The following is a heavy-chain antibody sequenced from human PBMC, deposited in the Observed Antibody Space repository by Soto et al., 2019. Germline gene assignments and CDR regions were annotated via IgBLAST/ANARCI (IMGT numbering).Heavy chain of an antibody. Sequence: QVQLVQSGAEVKKPGSSVKVSCNSSGGTFSSYPIIWVRQAPGQGLEWMGGIIPIFGSATYAQQFQGRVTITADESTRTAYMEVSRLTSDDTAVYYCASGQSHSRSRVVEFVQWGQGTVVTVSS. CDR1: GGTFSSYP. CDR2: IIPIFGSA. CDR3: ASGQSHSRSRVVEFVQ. D-gene: IGHD2-2*01. J-gene: IGHJ4*02. V-gene: IGHV1-69*12.